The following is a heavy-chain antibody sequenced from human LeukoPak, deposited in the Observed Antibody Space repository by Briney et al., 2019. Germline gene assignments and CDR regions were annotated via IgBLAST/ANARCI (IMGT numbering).Heavy chain of an antibody. J-gene: IGHJ4*02. D-gene: IGHD3-10*01. CDR2: IHGSDDYT. CDR1: GFTFSNYA. Sequence: GGSLRLSCAASGFTFSNYAMNWVRQAPGKGLEWVSAIHGSDDYTYYADSVKGRFTISRDNSKNTLYLQMNSLRAEDTAVYYCAKGYGSGTYYNDYWGQGTLVTVPS. CDR3: AKGYGSGTYYNDY. V-gene: IGHV3-23*01.